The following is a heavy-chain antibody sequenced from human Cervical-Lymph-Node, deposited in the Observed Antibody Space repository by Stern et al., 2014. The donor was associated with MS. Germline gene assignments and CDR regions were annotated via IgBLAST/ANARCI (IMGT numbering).Heavy chain of an antibody. CDR2: ISSSSSYI. CDR1: GFTFSSYS. J-gene: IGHJ4*02. D-gene: IGHD3-22*01. V-gene: IGHV3-21*01. Sequence: EVQLVQSGGGLVKPGGSLRLSCAASGFTFSSYSMNWVRQAPGKGLEWVSSISSSSSYIYCADSVKGRFTISRDNAKNSLYLQMNSLRAEDTAVYYCARDIWSYDSSGFFDYWGQGTLVTVSS. CDR3: ARDIWSYDSSGFFDY.